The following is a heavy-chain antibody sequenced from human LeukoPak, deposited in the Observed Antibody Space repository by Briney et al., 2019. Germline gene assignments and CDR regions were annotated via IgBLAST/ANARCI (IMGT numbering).Heavy chain of an antibody. CDR3: AKESVYGFFQH. D-gene: IGHD6-6*01. CDR1: GFSFDDYA. CDR2: ISWNSGTI. Sequence: GRSLRLSCAASGFSFDDYAMAWVRQAPGKGLEWVSGISWNSGTIAYADSVKGRFTISRDNAKNSQYLQMNSLRPEDTALYYCAKESVYGFFQHWGQGTLVIVSS. V-gene: IGHV3-9*01. J-gene: IGHJ1*01.